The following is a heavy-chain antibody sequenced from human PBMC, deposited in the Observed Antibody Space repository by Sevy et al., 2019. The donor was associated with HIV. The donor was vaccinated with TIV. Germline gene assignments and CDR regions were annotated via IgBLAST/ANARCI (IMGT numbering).Heavy chain of an antibody. CDR1: GFTFSRFG. V-gene: IGHV3-33*01. CDR2: VWYDGSNE. J-gene: IGHJ6*03. Sequence: GGSLRLSCAASGFTFSRFGMHWVRQAPGKGLEWVGVVWYDGSNEYYADSVKGRFTISRDNSKNTLYLQMNRLRAEDTAVYYCAREPTDLSCYTDLWGKGTAVTVSS. D-gene: IGHD1-26*01. CDR3: AREPTDLSCYTDL.